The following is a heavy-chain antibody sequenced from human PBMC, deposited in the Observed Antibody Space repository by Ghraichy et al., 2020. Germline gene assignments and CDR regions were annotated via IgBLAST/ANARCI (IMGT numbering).Heavy chain of an antibody. CDR2: ISSSSSTI. D-gene: IGHD4-23*01. Sequence: GGSLRLSCAASGFTFSSYSMNWVRQAPGKGLEWVSYISSSSSTIYYADSVKGRFTISRDNAKNSLYLQMNSLRAEDTAVYYCARDAPTVVTPVLDYWGQGTLVTVSS. V-gene: IGHV3-48*01. J-gene: IGHJ4*02. CDR1: GFTFSSYS. CDR3: ARDAPTVVTPVLDY.